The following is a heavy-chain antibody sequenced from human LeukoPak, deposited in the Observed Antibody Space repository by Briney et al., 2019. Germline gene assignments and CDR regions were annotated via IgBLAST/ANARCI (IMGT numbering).Heavy chain of an antibody. CDR1: GFPFTCYT. CDR2: VLYDGSMQ. Sequence: GGSLRLSCAASGFPFTCYTMHWVRQAPGKGLEWVGVVLYDGSMQYYADSVKGRFTISRDNDKNSLYLQMNSLRAEDTALYYCARGSYYGDYYFDYWGQGTLVTVS. J-gene: IGHJ4*02. V-gene: IGHV3-30*04. CDR3: ARGSYYGDYYFDY. D-gene: IGHD4-17*01.